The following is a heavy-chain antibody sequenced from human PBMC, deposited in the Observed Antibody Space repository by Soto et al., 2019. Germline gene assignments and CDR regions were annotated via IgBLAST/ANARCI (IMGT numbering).Heavy chain of an antibody. Sequence: QVQLVQSGPELKKPGAAVSVSCKASGYTFDSYGLSWVRQAPGQGLEWMGWISTYTGNTDYPQRFQGRVTMDTDTSTSTDYLDLRSLTSDDTAVYYYVRDVSVSSGSFGGYWGQGTLVTV. J-gene: IGHJ4*02. CDR2: ISTYTGNT. V-gene: IGHV1-18*01. CDR3: VRDVSVSSGSFGGY. CDR1: GYTFDSYG. D-gene: IGHD3-10*01.